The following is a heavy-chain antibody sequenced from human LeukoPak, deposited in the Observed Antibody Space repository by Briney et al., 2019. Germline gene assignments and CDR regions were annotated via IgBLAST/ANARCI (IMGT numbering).Heavy chain of an antibody. D-gene: IGHD2-21*02. J-gene: IGHJ4*02. CDR1: GGSIISTRDH. CDR2: VHYSGTT. Sequence: SETLSLTCTVSGGSIISTRDHWDWIRQPPGKGLEWIGSVHYSGTTCYTHNPSLRSRVTISVDTSKNQFSLEVTSVSAADTATYYCARRLHYYDFWGQGTLVTVSS. V-gene: IGHV4-39*01. CDR3: ARRLHYYDF.